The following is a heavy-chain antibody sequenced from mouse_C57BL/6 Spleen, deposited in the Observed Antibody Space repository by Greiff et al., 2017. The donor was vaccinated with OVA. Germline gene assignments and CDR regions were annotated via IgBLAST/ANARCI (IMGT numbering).Heavy chain of an antibody. CDR2: IDPSDSYT. CDR1: GYTFTSYW. V-gene: IGHV1-69*01. Sequence: QVQLQQPGAELVMPGASVKLSCKASGYTFTSYWMHWVKQRPGQGLEWIGEIDPSDSYTNSNQQFKGKPTLTVDKSSSTAYMQLSILTSEDSAVYYCARTGHYFDYWGQGTTLTVSS. J-gene: IGHJ2*01. CDR3: ARTGHYFDY. D-gene: IGHD4-1*01.